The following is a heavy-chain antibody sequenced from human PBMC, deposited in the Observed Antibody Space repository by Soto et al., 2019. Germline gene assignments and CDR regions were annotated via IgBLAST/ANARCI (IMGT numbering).Heavy chain of an antibody. D-gene: IGHD3-3*01. CDR2: ISGGGDYT. J-gene: IGHJ4*02. CDR1: VITCSSYA. V-gene: IGHV3-23*01. CDR3: ALYWHDFWSDFHFDH. Sequence: WWSLRLSCSASVITCSSYAMSWCRQAPGKGLEWVSAISGGGDYTYNADSVKGRFTISRDNSKSTLYLQMTSLRADDTAVYYCALYWHDFWSDFHFDHWGQGAQVTVSS.